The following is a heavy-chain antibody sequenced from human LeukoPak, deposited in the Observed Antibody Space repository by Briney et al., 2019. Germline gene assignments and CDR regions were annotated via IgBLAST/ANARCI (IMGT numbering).Heavy chain of an antibody. V-gene: IGHV3-33*01. D-gene: IGHD6-6*01. J-gene: IGHJ4*02. CDR3: ARDRGTTSSAGYYFDY. CDR2: IWYDGSEK. CDR1: GFTFSQFG. Sequence: GGSLRLSCAASGFTFSQFGMHWVRQAPGKGLEWVAIIWYDGSEKFYGDSVKGRFTISRDNSKNTLYLQMNSLRAEDTAVYYCARDRGTTSSAGYYFDYWGQGTLVAVSS.